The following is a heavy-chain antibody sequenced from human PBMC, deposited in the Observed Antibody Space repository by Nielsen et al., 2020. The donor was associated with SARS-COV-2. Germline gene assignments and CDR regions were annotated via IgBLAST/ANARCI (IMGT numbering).Heavy chain of an antibody. CDR2: IKSKSDGGTT. J-gene: IGHJ6*03. CDR3: TTISAGKRYYYDNSGYYYYYYMDV. D-gene: IGHD3-22*01. Sequence: WIRQPPGKGLEWVGQIKSKSDGGTTDYAAPVKGRFTISKDDSKNTLYLRMNSLRTKDTAVYYCTTISAGKRYYYDNSGYYYYYYMDVWGKGTTVTVSS. V-gene: IGHV3-15*01.